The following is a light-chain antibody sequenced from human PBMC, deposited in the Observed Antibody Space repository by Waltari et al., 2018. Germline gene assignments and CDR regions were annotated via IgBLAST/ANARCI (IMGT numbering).Light chain of an antibody. CDR2: DVI. CDR3: CSYSGDNSFL. Sequence: QSALTQPLSASGSPGQSVTILCTGASSDVGKDKYVSWYQQHPGKAPKPIIYDVITRPSGVPARLSVSKSSTTASLTVSGLQAKDEADYFCCSYSGDNSFLFGGGTKLTVL. V-gene: IGLV2-8*01. CDR1: SSDVGKDKY. J-gene: IGLJ2*01.